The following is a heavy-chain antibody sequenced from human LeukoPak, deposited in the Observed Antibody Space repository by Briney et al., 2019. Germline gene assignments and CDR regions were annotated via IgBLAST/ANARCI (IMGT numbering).Heavy chain of an antibody. CDR1: GDSVSSNSAA. J-gene: IGHJ2*01. CDR3: ARASPGVDSGSILSYWYFDL. D-gene: IGHD1-26*01. V-gene: IGHV6-1*01. CDR2: TYYRSKWYN. Sequence: SQTLSLTCAISGDSVSSNSAAWNWIRQSPSRGLEWLGRTYYRSKWYNDYAVSVKSRITINPDTSKNQFSLQLNSVTPEDTAVYYCARASPGVDSGSILSYWYFDLWGRGTLVTVSS.